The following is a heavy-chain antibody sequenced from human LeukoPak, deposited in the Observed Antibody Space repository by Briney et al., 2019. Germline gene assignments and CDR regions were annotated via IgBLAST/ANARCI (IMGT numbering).Heavy chain of an antibody. J-gene: IGHJ4*02. D-gene: IGHD1-26*01. V-gene: IGHV1-24*01. Sequence: ASVKVSCKVSGYTLTELSLHWVRQAPGKGLEWMGGLDPEDGEMIYSQKFQGRVTMTEDTSTDIAYMEMSSLRSEDTAVCYCATGRTKWDLLNYLGQGTLVTVSS. CDR2: LDPEDGEM. CDR3: ATGRTKWDLLNY. CDR1: GYTLTELS.